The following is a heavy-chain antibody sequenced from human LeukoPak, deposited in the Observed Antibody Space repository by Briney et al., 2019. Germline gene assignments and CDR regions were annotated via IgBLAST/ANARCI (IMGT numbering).Heavy chain of an antibody. D-gene: IGHD1-26*01. CDR2: ISNGSGNR. CDR3: ARAAKWEFYHYYMDI. CDR1: EFTFSSYS. Sequence: TGGSLRLPCVASEFTFSSYSMIWVRQAPGKGLEWISYISNGSGNRYYADSVKGRFTISRDNARNLLYLQMNNLRADDTAVYYCARAAKWEFYHYYMDIWGKGTTVAVSS. V-gene: IGHV3-48*01. J-gene: IGHJ6*03.